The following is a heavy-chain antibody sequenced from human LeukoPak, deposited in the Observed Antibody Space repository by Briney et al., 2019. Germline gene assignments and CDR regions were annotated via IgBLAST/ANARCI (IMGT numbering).Heavy chain of an antibody. D-gene: IGHD5-18*01. J-gene: IGHJ4*02. CDR1: GDSISNYF. Sequence: SETLSLTCTVSGDSISNYFWSWIRQPAGKGLEWIGRIYAGEGAKYNPSLETRVTVSVDTSTNQLSLKLSSVTATDTAVYYCAREGYSYGYYFDYWGQGTLVTVSS. CDR2: IYAGEGA. CDR3: AREGYSYGYYFDY. V-gene: IGHV4-4*07.